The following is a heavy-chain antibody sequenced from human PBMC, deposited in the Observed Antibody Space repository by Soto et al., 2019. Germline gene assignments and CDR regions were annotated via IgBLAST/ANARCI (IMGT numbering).Heavy chain of an antibody. J-gene: IGHJ4*02. D-gene: IGHD5-12*01. Sequence: SETLSLTCTVSGGSISSYYWSWVRQPPGKGLEWIGYIYYSVSTNYNPSLKSRVTISVDTSKNQFSLKLSSVTAADTAVYYCARLNSGYDLFDYWGQGTLVTVSS. CDR3: ARLNSGYDLFDY. V-gene: IGHV4-59*01. CDR1: GGSISSYY. CDR2: IYYSVST.